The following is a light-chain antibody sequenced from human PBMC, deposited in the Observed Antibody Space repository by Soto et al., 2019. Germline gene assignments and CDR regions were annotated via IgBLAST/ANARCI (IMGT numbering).Light chain of an antibody. V-gene: IGKV1-27*01. Sequence: DIQMTQSPSSLSASVGDRVTISCRASQGISNSLAWYQQRPGKVPKLLIYAASTLQSGVPSRFSGSGSETHFTLTITSLQPQDFATYFGQQTYSAPPWTFGPGTKVDIK. J-gene: IGKJ1*01. CDR1: QGISNS. CDR3: QQTYSAPPWT. CDR2: AAS.